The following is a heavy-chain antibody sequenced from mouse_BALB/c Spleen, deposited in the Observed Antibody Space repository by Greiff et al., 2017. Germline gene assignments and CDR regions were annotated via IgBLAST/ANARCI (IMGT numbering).Heavy chain of an antibody. CDR3: ARITTVVDWYFDV. Sequence: EVQGVESGGGLVQPGGSLKLSCAASGFTFSSYGMSWVRQTPDKRLELVATINSNGGSTYYPDSVKGRFTIPRDNAKNTLYLQMSSLKSEDTAMYYCARITTVVDWYFDVWGAGTTVTVSS. J-gene: IGHJ1*01. V-gene: IGHV5-6-3*01. D-gene: IGHD1-1*01. CDR2: INSNGGST. CDR1: GFTFSSYG.